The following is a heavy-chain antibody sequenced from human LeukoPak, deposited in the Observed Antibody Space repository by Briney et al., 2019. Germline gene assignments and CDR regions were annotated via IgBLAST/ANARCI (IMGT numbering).Heavy chain of an antibody. Sequence: GGSLRLSCAVSGFTFSSYGMHWVRQAPGKGLEWVAVISYDGSNKYYADSVKGRFTISRDNSKNTLYLQMNSLRTEDTAVYYCAREGPYSSGTFRYWGQGTLVTVSS. J-gene: IGHJ4*02. CDR2: ISYDGSNK. V-gene: IGHV3-30*03. D-gene: IGHD6-25*01. CDR1: GFTFSSYG. CDR3: AREGPYSSGTFRY.